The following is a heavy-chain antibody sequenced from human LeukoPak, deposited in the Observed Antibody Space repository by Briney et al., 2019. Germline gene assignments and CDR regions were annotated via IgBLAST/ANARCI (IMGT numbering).Heavy chain of an antibody. D-gene: IGHD3-10*01. CDR1: GYTITNNY. CDR3: ARDFEPMVRGVNGGRYFDL. Sequence: PGASVKVSCKASGYTITNNYMHWVRQAPGQGLEWMGVINPSGTGTSYAQKFQGRITMSRDTSTSTVYMELSSLRSEDTAVYYCARDFEPMVRGVNGGRYFDLWGRGTLVTVSS. J-gene: IGHJ2*01. CDR2: INPSGTGT. V-gene: IGHV1-46*01.